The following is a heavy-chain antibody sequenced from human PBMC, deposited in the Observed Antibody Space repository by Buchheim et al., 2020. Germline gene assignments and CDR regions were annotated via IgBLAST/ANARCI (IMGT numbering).Heavy chain of an antibody. Sequence: DVQLVESGGGLVQPGGSLRLSCAASGFTFNTYWMAWVRQAAGKGLEWVANIKPDGSGHFYVDSVQGRFTISRDNAKNSLYLQMNSLRAEDTAVYYCARRRGSYAFDYWGQGTL. D-gene: IGHD1-26*01. CDR1: GFTFNTYW. CDR2: IKPDGSGH. CDR3: ARRRGSYAFDY. V-gene: IGHV3-7*01. J-gene: IGHJ4*02.